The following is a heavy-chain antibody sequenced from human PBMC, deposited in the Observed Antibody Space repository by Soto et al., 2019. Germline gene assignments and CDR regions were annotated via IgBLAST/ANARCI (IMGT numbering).Heavy chain of an antibody. CDR3: ARDALTIGGGGFDY. Sequence: QVQLQESGPGLVKPSQTLSLTCTVSGGSISSGGYYWTWIRQHPGKGLEWIGYIYYSGGPDYNPSLKSRLNISLDTSKNQFSLKLNSVTAADTAVYYCARDALTIGGGGFDYWGQGTLVSVSS. J-gene: IGHJ4*02. CDR2: IYYSGGP. D-gene: IGHD2-15*01. CDR1: GGSISSGGYY. V-gene: IGHV4-31*03.